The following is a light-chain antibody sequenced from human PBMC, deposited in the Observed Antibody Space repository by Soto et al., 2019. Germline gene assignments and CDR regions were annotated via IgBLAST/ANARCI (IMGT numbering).Light chain of an antibody. CDR3: HQYDSLPLT. J-gene: IGKJ4*01. CDR1: QSVASNY. V-gene: IGKV3-20*01. CDR2: DAS. Sequence: IVLTQSPATLSLSPGEITTLHCPASQSVASNYLGWYQQKPGQAPRVLIFDASIRATGIPDRFSASGSGSDFTLTISRLEPDDFAVYYCHQYDSLPLTFGGGTKVDIK.